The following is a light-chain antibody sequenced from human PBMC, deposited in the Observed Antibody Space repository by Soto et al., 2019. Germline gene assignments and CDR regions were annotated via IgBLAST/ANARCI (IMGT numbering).Light chain of an antibody. CDR1: SGHSSYI. CDR3: ETWDSNTRV. J-gene: IGLJ2*01. V-gene: IGLV4-60*03. Sequence: QLVLTQSSSASASPGSSVKLTCTLSSGHSSYIIAWHQQQPGKAPRYLMKVGGTGSYNKGSGVPDRFSGSSSGTDRYLTISNVQSEDEADYYCETWDSNTRVFGGGTKVTVL. CDR2: VGGTGSY.